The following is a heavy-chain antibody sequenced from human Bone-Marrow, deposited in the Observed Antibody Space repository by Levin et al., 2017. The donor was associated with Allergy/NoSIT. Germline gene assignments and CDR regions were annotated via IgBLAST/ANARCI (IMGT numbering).Heavy chain of an antibody. J-gene: IGHJ6*03. CDR3: AKDGDNTFTSYYFMDV. CDR2: ISRDGSRK. CDR1: GFRFYSYG. D-gene: IGHD2-21*02. V-gene: IGHV3-30*18. Sequence: PGGSLRLSCAASGFRFYSYGMHWVRQSPGKGLEWVAVISRDGSRKDYADSVKGRCSISRDNSKNTLYLQMNSLRTEDTAVYYCAKDGDNTFTSYYFMDVWGKGTTVTVSS.